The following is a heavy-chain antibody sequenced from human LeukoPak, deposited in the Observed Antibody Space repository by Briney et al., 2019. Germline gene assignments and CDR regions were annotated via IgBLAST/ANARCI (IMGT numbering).Heavy chain of an antibody. J-gene: IGHJ4*02. D-gene: IGHD4-17*01. Sequence: SQTLSLTCAISGSSVSSNSAAWNWIRQSPSRGLEWLGRTYYRSKWYNDYAVSVKSRITINPDTSKNQFSPQLNSVSPEDTAVYYCARFVNYYDYGVFDYWGQGTLVTVSS. CDR3: ARFVNYYDYGVFDY. CDR2: TYYRSKWYN. CDR1: GSSVSSNSAA. V-gene: IGHV6-1*01.